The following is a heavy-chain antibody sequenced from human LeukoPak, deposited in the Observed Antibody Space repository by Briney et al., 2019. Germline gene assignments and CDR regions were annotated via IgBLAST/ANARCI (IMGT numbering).Heavy chain of an antibody. CDR2: ITHDGSQR. Sequence: GGSLRLSCAASGFSFSAYWMTWVRQAPGKGLEWVATITHDGSQRYYVDSVQGRFTISRDNAEKSLFLQVSSLRADDTAVYYCTTEDWFRFDSWGQGTLLTVSS. D-gene: IGHD3-10*01. J-gene: IGHJ4*02. CDR1: GFSFSAYW. CDR3: TTEDWFRFDS. V-gene: IGHV3-7*05.